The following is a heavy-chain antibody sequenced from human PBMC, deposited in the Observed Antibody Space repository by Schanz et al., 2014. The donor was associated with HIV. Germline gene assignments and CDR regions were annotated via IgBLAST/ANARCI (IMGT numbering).Heavy chain of an antibody. V-gene: IGHV3-33*06. CDR1: GFTFNNYG. Sequence: QVDLVESGGGVVQPGRSLRLSCTASGFTFNNYGMQWVRQAPGKGLEWLAAIWYDGSNKFYADSLRGRFTISRDNSKNTLYLQMNSLRVEDTAVYYCAKDRNHYDSRYRGKGNYYYYYGMDVWGQGTTVTVSS. CDR3: AKDRNHYDSRYRGKGNYYYYYGMDV. D-gene: IGHD3-22*01. CDR2: IWYDGSNK. J-gene: IGHJ6*02.